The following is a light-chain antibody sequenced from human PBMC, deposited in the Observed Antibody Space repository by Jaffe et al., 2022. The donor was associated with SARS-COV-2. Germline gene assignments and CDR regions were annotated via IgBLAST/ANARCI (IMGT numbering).Light chain of an antibody. V-gene: IGKV3-20*01. CDR2: VAS. CDR3: QQYGSSPYT. CDR1: QSVNSNY. Sequence: EVVLTQSPVTLSLSPGERATLSCRASQSVNSNYLAWYQQKPGQAPRLLISVASSRATGIPDRFSGSKSGTEFTLTISRLEPEDFAVYYCQQYGSSPYTFGQGTKLEI. J-gene: IGKJ2*01.